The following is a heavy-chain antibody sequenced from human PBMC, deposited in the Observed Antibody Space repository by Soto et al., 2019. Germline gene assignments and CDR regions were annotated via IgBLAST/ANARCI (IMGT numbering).Heavy chain of an antibody. CDR3: ARGRVHKVNKWFDP. D-gene: IGHD4-4*01. J-gene: IGHJ5*02. Sequence: GGSLRLSCAASGFTFNTYSMNWVRQTPGKGLEWVSSISSGGSSIYYADSVKGRFTISRDNAKNSLFLQMNSLRPEDTGVYFCARGRVHKVNKWFDPWGQGTLVTVSS. CDR1: GFTFNTYS. CDR2: ISSGGSSI. V-gene: IGHV3-21*04.